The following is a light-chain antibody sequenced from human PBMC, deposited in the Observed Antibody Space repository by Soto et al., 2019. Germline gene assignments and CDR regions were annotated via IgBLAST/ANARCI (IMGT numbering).Light chain of an antibody. CDR3: QQYGTSPYT. CDR1: ESVSGSY. CDR2: DAS. V-gene: IGKV3-20*01. J-gene: IGKJ2*01. Sequence: EIVLTQSPGTLSLSPGERVTLSCRASESVSGSYIAWFQQRPGQAPRLLIYDASSRATGIPDRCSGSGSGTEFTLTISRLEPEDSAVYYCQQYGTSPYTFGQGTKLEIK.